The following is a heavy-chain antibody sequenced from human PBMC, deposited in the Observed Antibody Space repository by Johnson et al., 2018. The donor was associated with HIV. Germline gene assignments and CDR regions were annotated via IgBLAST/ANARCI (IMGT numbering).Heavy chain of an antibody. Sequence: QVQLVESGGGVVQPGGSLRLSCAASGFTFSDCYMSWIRQAPGKGLEWVSYLSSSGSTVYYADSVKGRFTISRDNAKNSLYLQMNSLRAEDTAVYYCARVGLVHAFDIWGQGTMVTVSS. CDR1: GFTFSDCY. V-gene: IGHV3-11*04. CDR2: LSSSGSTV. CDR3: ARVGLVHAFDI. D-gene: IGHD6-19*01. J-gene: IGHJ3*02.